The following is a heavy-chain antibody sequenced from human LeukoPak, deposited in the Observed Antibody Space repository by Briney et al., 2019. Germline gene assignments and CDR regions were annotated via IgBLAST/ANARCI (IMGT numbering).Heavy chain of an antibody. CDR1: GYTFTSYG. CDR3: ARDSLRIVAVSPYYYYGMDV. J-gene: IGHJ6*02. V-gene: IGHV1-18*01. Sequence: VASVKVSCKASGYTFTSYGISWVRQAPGQGLEWMGWISAYNGNTNYAQKLQGRVTMTTDTSTSTAYMELRSLRSDDTAVYYCARDSLRIVAVSPYYYYGMDVWGQGTTVTVSS. D-gene: IGHD3-22*01. CDR2: ISAYNGNT.